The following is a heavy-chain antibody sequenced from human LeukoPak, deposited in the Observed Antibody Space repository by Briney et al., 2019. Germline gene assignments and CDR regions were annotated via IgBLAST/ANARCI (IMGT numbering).Heavy chain of an antibody. J-gene: IGHJ4*02. V-gene: IGHV3-74*03. CDR2: INGDGSIT. CDR3: ACRPSDIRYYGVFDF. Sequence: PGGSLRLSCAASGFAFSSYWMHWVRQAPGKGLVWISRINGDGSITTYADSVRGRFTISRDNAKNTLYLETNSLRVEDMAVYYCACRPSDIRYYGVFDFWGQGSLVTVSS. D-gene: IGHD3-10*01. CDR1: GFAFSSYW.